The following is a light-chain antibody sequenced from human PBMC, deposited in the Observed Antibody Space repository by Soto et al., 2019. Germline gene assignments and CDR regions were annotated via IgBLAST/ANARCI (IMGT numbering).Light chain of an antibody. CDR2: RAS. J-gene: IGKJ1*01. CDR3: QQYGSSGT. V-gene: IGKV3-15*01. CDR1: QSVSSN. Sequence: ELVMTQSPATLSVSPGERAPLSCRASQSVSSNLAWYQQKPGQAPRLLIYRASIRATGIPARFSGSGSGIDFTLTISRLEPEDFAVYYCQQYGSSGTFGQGTKVDIK.